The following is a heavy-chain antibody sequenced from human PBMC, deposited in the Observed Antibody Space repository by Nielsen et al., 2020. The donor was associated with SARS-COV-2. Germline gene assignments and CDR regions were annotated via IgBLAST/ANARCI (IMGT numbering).Heavy chain of an antibody. CDR3: ARDNWGRMDV. J-gene: IGHJ6*02. CDR1: GFTISSSF. CDR2: IYTDGSM. V-gene: IGHV3-66*01. D-gene: IGHD7-27*01. Sequence: GESLKISCGASGFTISSSFMSWVRQAAGKGLDWVSVIYTDGSMSYADSVKGRFTVSRDNSKNTLYLQMNSLRAEDTAMYYCARDNWGRMDVWGQGTTVTVSS.